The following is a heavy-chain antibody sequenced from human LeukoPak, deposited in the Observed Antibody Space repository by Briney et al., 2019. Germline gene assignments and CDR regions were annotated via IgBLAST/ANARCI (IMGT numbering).Heavy chain of an antibody. CDR2: INHSGRT. V-gene: IGHV4-34*01. Sequence: SETLSLTCAVTGGSLSGYYCAWIRQSPGKGLEWIGEINHSGRTNYTSSLESRVTISVDTSNNQFSLKLTSVTAADTAVYYCARDPCTSINCPLRYWAQGTLVTVSS. D-gene: IGHD2-2*01. J-gene: IGHJ4*02. CDR1: GGSLSGYY. CDR3: ARDPCTSINCPLRY.